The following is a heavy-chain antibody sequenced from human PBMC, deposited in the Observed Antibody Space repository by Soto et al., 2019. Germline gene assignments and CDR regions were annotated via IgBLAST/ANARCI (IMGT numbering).Heavy chain of an antibody. CDR3: ARTGDGEDFAH. J-gene: IGHJ4*02. D-gene: IGHD7-27*01. V-gene: IGHV4-38-2*01. CDR2: IYHSGSP. Sequence: SETLSLTCAVSGYSITSGHYWGWIRQSPGKGLEWIGNIYHSGSPYYNPSLRSRVTISVDTSKNQFSLQLGSATAADTAVYYCARTGDGEDFAHWSQGTLVTAPQ. CDR1: GYSITSGHY.